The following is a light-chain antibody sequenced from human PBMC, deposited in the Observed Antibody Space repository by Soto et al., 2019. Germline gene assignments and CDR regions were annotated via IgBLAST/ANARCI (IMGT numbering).Light chain of an antibody. CDR3: QVRTDWPPFKYT. CDR2: ETS. V-gene: IGKV3-11*01. Sequence: EIVLTQSPATLSLSAGERVTLSCRASQSVDTMVAWYQQQVGRTPRLLIYETSNRATGVPARFSGSGSGTDFPLPIRRLEPEDFAIFFCQVRTDWPPFKYTFGQGTKLEVK. J-gene: IGKJ2*01. CDR1: QSVDTM.